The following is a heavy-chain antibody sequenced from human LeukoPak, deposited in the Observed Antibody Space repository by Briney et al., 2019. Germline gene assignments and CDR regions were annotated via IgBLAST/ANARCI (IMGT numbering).Heavy chain of an antibody. CDR1: GGTFSSYA. V-gene: IGHV1-69*01. Sequence: SVKVSCKTSGGTFSSYAISWVRQAPGQGLEWMGGIIPIFGTANYAQKFQGRVTITADESTSTAYMELSSLRSEDTAVYYCARDRHYYDSSGSWGQGTLVTVSS. CDR2: IIPIFGTA. CDR3: ARDRHYYDSSGS. J-gene: IGHJ4*02. D-gene: IGHD3-22*01.